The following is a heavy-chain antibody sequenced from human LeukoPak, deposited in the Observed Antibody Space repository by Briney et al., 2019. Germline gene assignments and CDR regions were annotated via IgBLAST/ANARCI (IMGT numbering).Heavy chain of an antibody. CDR1: GYSFTDKY. CDR2: INPNSGGT. D-gene: IGHD3-16*01. V-gene: IGHV1-2*06. CDR3: ARAGGLSWFDP. J-gene: IGHJ5*02. Sequence: ASVKVSCKASGYSFTDKYMHWVRQASGQGLEWMGRINPNSGGTNYVQKFQGRVTMTTDTSMSTAYMELSRLASDDTAVYYCARAGGLSWFDPWGQGTLVTVSS.